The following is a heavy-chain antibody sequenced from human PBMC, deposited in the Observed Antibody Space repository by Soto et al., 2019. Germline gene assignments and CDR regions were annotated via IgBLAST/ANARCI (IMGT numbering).Heavy chain of an antibody. V-gene: IGHV1-69*13. J-gene: IGHJ5*02. CDR2: IIPIFGTA. Sequence: VASVKVSCKASGGTFSSYAISWVRQAPGQGLEWMGGIIPIFGTANYAQKFQGRVTITADESTSTAYMELSSLRSEDTAVYYCARQLNGRYCSGGSCESGATKYNWFDPWGQGTLVTVSS. D-gene: IGHD2-15*01. CDR3: ARQLNGRYCSGGSCESGATKYNWFDP. CDR1: GGTFSSYA.